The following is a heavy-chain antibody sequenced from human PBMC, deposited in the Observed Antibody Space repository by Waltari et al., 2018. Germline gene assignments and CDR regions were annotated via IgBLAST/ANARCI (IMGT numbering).Heavy chain of an antibody. CDR2: ISGSGGGT. V-gene: IGHV3-23*01. Sequence: EVQLLESGGGLVQPGGSLRLSCAASGFTFSSYAMSWVRQAPGKGLEWVSAISGSGGGTYYADSVKGRLTISRDNSRNTLYLQMNSLRAEDTAVYYCAKVRGNPNNYHDYWGQGTLVTVSS. CDR3: AKVRGNPNNYHDY. D-gene: IGHD4-4*01. J-gene: IGHJ4*02. CDR1: GFTFSSYA.